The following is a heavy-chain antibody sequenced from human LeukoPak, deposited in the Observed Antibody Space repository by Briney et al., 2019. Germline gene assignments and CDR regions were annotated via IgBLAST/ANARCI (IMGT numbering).Heavy chain of an antibody. CDR2: INPNSGGT. CDR3: ARGDMAAAGDYYYYYYMDV. Sequence: GASVKVSCKASGYTFTGYYMHWVRQAPGQGLEWMGRINPNSGGTNYAQKFQGRVTVTRDTSISTAYMELSRLRSDDTAVYYCARGDMAAAGDYYYYYYMDVWGKGTTVIVSS. D-gene: IGHD6-13*01. CDR1: GYTFTGYY. V-gene: IGHV1-2*06. J-gene: IGHJ6*03.